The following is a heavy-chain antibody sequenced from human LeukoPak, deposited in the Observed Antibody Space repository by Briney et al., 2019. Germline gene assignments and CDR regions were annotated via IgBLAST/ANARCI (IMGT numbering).Heavy chain of an antibody. CDR2: IHHRGGT. CDR1: GGSISSDNW. CDR3: TTNGWYCLDH. D-gene: IGHD6-19*01. J-gene: IGHJ1*01. Sequence: SETLSLTCAVSGGSISSDNWWSWVRQPPGRRLEWIGEIHHRGGTNYNPSLQSRVTISVDKSNNHFSLRLTSVTAADTAVYYCTTNGWYCLDHWGQGALVTVSS. V-gene: IGHV4-4*02.